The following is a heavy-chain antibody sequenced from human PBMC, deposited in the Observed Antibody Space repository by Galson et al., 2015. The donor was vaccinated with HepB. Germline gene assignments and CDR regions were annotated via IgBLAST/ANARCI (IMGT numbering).Heavy chain of an antibody. Sequence: SLRLSCAASGFTFSNYAIHWVRQSPGKGLEWVAVISSDGRNIYYADSVKGRFTISRDNSKNTLYLQMNSLRAEDTAVYHCARGGREWYFDYWGQGTLVTVSS. CDR1: GFTFSNYA. CDR2: ISSDGRNI. CDR3: ARGGREWYFDY. D-gene: IGHD3-3*01. J-gene: IGHJ4*02. V-gene: IGHV3-30*03.